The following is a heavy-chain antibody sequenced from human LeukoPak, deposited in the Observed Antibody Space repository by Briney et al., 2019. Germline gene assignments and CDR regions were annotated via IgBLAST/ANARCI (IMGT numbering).Heavy chain of an antibody. CDR1: GYSFTTSW. CDR3: ARGGGSPDY. J-gene: IGHJ4*02. Sequence: GESLKISCKGSGYSFTTSWIAWVRQAPGQRLEWMGWVNAGNGNTKYSQKFQGRVTITRDTSASTAYMELSSLRSEDTAVYYCARGGGSPDYWGQGTLVTVSS. CDR2: VNAGNGNT. D-gene: IGHD2-15*01. V-gene: IGHV1-3*01.